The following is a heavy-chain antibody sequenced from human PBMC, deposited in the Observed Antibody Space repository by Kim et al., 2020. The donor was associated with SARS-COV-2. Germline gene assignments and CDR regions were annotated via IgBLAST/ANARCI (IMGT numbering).Heavy chain of an antibody. Sequence: SETLSLTCAVYGGSFSGYYWSWIRQPPGKGLEWIGEINHSGSTNYNPSLKSRVTISVDTSKNQFSLKLSSVTAADTAVYYCARMVRGVIDYWGQGTLVTV. CDR2: INHSGST. CDR1: GGSFSGYY. CDR3: ARMVRGVIDY. J-gene: IGHJ4*02. V-gene: IGHV4-34*01. D-gene: IGHD3-10*01.